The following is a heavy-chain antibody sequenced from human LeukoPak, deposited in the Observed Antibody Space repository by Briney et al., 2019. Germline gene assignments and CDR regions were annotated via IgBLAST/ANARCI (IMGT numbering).Heavy chain of an antibody. CDR3: ARDRGEWEYDY. V-gene: IGHV3-30*02. CDR2: IRHDGSNK. Sequence: GGSLRLSCAASGFTFSSYGIHWVRQAPGKGLEWVAFIRHDGSNKYYADSVKGRFTISRDNAKNSLYLQMNSLRAEDTAVYYCARDRGEWEYDYWGQGTLVTVSS. J-gene: IGHJ4*02. D-gene: IGHD1-26*01. CDR1: GFTFSSYG.